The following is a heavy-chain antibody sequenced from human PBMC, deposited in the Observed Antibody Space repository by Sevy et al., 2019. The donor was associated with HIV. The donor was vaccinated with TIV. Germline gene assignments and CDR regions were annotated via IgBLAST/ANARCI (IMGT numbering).Heavy chain of an antibody. J-gene: IGHJ4*02. CDR1: EFTFSSYA. CDR3: AREGLLEWLFSFDY. V-gene: IGHV3-33*01. CDR2: IWYDGTNE. Sequence: GGSLRLSCAASEFTFSSYAIHWVRQAPGKGLEWVAVIWYDGTNEYYADSVKGRFTISRDNSKNTQYLQMNSLRAEDTAVYYCAREGLLEWLFSFDYWGQGTLVTVSS. D-gene: IGHD3-3*01.